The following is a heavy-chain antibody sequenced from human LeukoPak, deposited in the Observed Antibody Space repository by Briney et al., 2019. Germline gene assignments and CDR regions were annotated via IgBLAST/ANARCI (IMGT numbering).Heavy chain of an antibody. Sequence: GGSLRLSCAASGFTFSRYPISWVRQTPGKGLEWVSTISGSGSSTDYADSVKGRFTISRDNSKNTLYLQMNSLRAEDTAIYYCAKAYGSGWAPFDYWGQGTLVTVSS. CDR3: AKAYGSGWAPFDY. D-gene: IGHD6-19*01. V-gene: IGHV3-23*01. CDR2: ISGSGSST. J-gene: IGHJ4*02. CDR1: GFTFSRYP.